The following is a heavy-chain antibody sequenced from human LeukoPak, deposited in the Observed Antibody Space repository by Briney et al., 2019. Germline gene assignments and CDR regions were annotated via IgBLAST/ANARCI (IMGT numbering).Heavy chain of an antibody. CDR3: ARDHRVVGATNCWFDP. CDR1: GGSISSYY. Sequence: SETLSLTCTVSGGSISSYYWSWIRQPAGKGLEWIGRIYTSGSTNYSPSLKSRVTMSVDTSKNQFSLKLSSVTAADTAVYDCARDHRVVGATNCWFDPWGQGTLVTVSS. J-gene: IGHJ5*02. D-gene: IGHD1-26*01. CDR2: IYTSGST. V-gene: IGHV4-4*07.